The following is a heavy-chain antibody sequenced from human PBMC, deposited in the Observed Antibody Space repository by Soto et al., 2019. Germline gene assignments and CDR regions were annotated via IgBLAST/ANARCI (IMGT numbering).Heavy chain of an antibody. Sequence: QVQLVESGGGVVQPGRSLRLSCAASGFTFSSYGMHWVRQAPGKGLEWVAVISYDGSNKYYADSVKGRFTISRDNSKNTRYLQMNSLRAEETAVYYCAKVGQDIVFVPAASAGMDVWGQGTTVTVSS. CDR3: AKVGQDIVFVPAASAGMDV. J-gene: IGHJ6*02. CDR1: GFTFSSYG. D-gene: IGHD2-2*01. V-gene: IGHV3-30*18. CDR2: ISYDGSNK.